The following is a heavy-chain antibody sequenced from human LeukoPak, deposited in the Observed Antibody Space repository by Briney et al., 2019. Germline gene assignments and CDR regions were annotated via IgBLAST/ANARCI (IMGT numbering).Heavy chain of an antibody. Sequence: PSETLSLTCAVYGGSFSGYYWSWIRQPPGKGLEWIGEINHSRSTNYNPSLKSRVTISVDTSKNQFSLKLSSVTAADTAVYYCASGTGGNWGQGTLVTVSS. CDR1: GGSFSGYY. CDR3: ASGTGGN. CDR2: INHSRST. J-gene: IGHJ4*02. V-gene: IGHV4-34*01. D-gene: IGHD2-8*02.